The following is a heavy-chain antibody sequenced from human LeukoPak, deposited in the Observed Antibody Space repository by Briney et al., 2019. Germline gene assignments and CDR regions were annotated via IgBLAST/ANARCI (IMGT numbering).Heavy chain of an antibody. Sequence: ASVKVSCKASGYTFTSYDINWVRQATGQGLEWMGWMNPNSGNTGYAQKFQGRVTMTRNNSISTAYMELSSLRSEDTALYYCARSTYDSSGYRLDSWGQGTLVTVSS. CDR3: ARSTYDSSGYRLDS. CDR1: GYTFTSYD. J-gene: IGHJ4*02. D-gene: IGHD3-22*01. CDR2: MNPNSGNT. V-gene: IGHV1-8*01.